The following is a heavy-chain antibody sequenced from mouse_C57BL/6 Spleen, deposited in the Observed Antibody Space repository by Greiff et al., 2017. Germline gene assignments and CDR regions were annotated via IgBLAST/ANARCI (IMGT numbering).Heavy chain of an antibody. Sequence: VKVVESGAELAKPGASVKLSCKASGYTFTSYWMHWVKQRPGQGLEWIGYINPSSGYTKYNQKFKDKATLTAEKSSSTAYMQLSSLTYEDSAVYYCANNDGYYCAYWGQGTLVTVSA. D-gene: IGHD2-3*01. V-gene: IGHV1-7*01. J-gene: IGHJ3*01. CDR3: ANNDGYYCAY. CDR1: GYTFTSYW. CDR2: INPSSGYT.